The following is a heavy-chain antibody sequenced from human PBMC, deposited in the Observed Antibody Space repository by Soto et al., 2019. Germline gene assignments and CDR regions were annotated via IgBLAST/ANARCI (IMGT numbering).Heavy chain of an antibody. Sequence: EVQLVESGGGLVQPGGSLRLTCVASGFPFSIYSMNWVRQAPGKGLEWSSYITSDTNTIKYADSVKGRFTISRDNAKNLVYLQMNSLRDEDTAVYFCASSVEGHFDYWGQGTLVTVSS. CDR1: GFPFSIYS. V-gene: IGHV3-48*02. D-gene: IGHD6-19*01. J-gene: IGHJ4*02. CDR3: ASSVEGHFDY. CDR2: ITSDTNTI.